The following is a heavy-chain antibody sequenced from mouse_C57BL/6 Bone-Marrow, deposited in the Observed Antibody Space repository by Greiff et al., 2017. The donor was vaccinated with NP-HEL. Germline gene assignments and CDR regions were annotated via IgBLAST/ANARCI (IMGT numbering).Heavy chain of an antibody. CDR1: GFSLTSYG. V-gene: IGHV2-6*03. CDR2: IWSDGST. CDR3: ARLYYDYPYYYAMDY. J-gene: IGHJ4*01. D-gene: IGHD2-4*01. Sequence: QVQLKESGPGLVAPSQSLSITCTVSGFSLTSYGVHWVRQPPGKGLEWLVVIWSDGSTTYNSALKSRLSISKDNSKSQVFLKMNSLQTDDTAMYYCARLYYDYPYYYAMDYWGQGTSVTVSS.